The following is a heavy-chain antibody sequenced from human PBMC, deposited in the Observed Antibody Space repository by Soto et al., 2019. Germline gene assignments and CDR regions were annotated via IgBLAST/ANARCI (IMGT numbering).Heavy chain of an antibody. Sequence: PSETLSLTCTVSGGSISSCYWSWIRQPPGKGLEWIGYIYYSGSTNYNPSLKSRVNISLEASKNQFSLNLTSVTAADTAVYYCARLMTLQENAGSYYRPLDSWGQGTLVTVSS. J-gene: IGHJ4*02. D-gene: IGHD1-26*01. CDR3: ARLMTLQENAGSYYRPLDS. CDR2: IYYSGST. V-gene: IGHV4-59*01. CDR1: GGSISSCY.